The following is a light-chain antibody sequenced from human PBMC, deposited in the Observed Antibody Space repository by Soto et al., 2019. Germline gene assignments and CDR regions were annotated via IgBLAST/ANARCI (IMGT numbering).Light chain of an antibody. V-gene: IGKV3-11*01. CDR3: QQRSNWTLT. CDR1: QSVSSY. CDR2: DAS. J-gene: IGKJ4*01. Sequence: EIVLTQSPGTLSLSPGERATLSCRASQSVSSYLAWYQQKPGPAPRLLIYDASNTATGIPARFSGSGSGTDFTLTISSLEPEDFAVYYCQQRSNWTLTFGGGTKVDIK.